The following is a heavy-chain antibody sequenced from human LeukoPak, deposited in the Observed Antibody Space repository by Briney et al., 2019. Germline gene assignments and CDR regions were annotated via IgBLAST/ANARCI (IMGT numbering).Heavy chain of an antibody. CDR3: TRVEETATTAAIIRKYSYYYYYMDV. Sequence: GGSLRLSWAASGFTFSTYRMSWVRQAPGKGLEWVANIKQDGSEKHYVDSVKGRFTISRDNAKNSLYLQMSSLRAEDTAVYYCTRVEETATTAAIIRKYSYYYYYMDVWGKGNTVTVSS. D-gene: IGHD4-11*01. CDR2: IKQDGSEK. CDR1: GFTFSTYR. J-gene: IGHJ6*03. V-gene: IGHV3-7*01.